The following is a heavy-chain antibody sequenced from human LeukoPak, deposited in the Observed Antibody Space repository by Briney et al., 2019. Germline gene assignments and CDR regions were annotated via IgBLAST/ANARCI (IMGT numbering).Heavy chain of an antibody. V-gene: IGHV3-23*01. J-gene: IGHJ4*02. D-gene: IGHD3-22*01. CDR3: ARVWGSGYYFPKTSSYYFDY. CDR1: GFTFSSYA. Sequence: GGSLRLSCAASGFTFSSYAMSWVRQAPGKGLEWVSAISGSGGSTYYADSVKGRFTISRDNSKNTLYLQMNSLRAEDTAVYYCARVWGSGYYFPKTSSYYFDYWGQGTLVTVSS. CDR2: ISGSGGST.